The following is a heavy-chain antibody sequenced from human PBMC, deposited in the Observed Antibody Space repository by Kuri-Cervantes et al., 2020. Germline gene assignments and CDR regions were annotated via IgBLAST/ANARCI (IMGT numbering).Heavy chain of an antibody. V-gene: IGHV6-1*01. CDR2: TYYRPKWYN. CDR3: ARDLVSVLYSSGWPGRYGMDV. D-gene: IGHD6-19*01. Sequence: LRLSCAISGDSVSSNSAAWNWIRQSPSRGLEWLGRTYYRPKWYNDYAVSVKSRITINPDTSKNQFSLQLNSVTPEDTAVYYCARDLVSVLYSSGWPGRYGMDVWGQGTTVTVSS. J-gene: IGHJ6*02. CDR1: GDSVSSNSAA.